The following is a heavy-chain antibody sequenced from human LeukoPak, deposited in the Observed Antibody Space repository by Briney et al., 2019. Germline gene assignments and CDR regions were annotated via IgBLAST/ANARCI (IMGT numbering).Heavy chain of an antibody. Sequence: SRGSLRLSCAASGFTFSDYYMSWIRQAPGKGLEWVSYISGSGSTIYYADSVKGRFTISRDNAKNSLYLQMNSLRAEDTAVYYCARDRVTMIRGVPDSWGQGTLVSVSS. CDR2: ISGSGSTI. CDR3: ARDRVTMIRGVPDS. CDR1: GFTFSDYY. J-gene: IGHJ4*02. V-gene: IGHV3-11*01. D-gene: IGHD3-10*01.